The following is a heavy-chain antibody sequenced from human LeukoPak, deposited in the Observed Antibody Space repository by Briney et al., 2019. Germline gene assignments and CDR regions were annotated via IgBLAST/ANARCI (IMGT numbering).Heavy chain of an antibody. V-gene: IGHV3-20*04. CDR1: GFTFYDYG. CDR2: INWNGGST. CDR3: GTELSRQLPDY. J-gene: IGHJ4*02. D-gene: IGHD6-6*01. Sequence: PGGSLRLSCAASGFTFYDYGMSWVRQAPGKGLEWVSGINWNGGSTVYADSVKGRFTISRDNAKNSLYLQMNSLRAEDTALYYCGTELSRQLPDYWGQGTLVTVSS.